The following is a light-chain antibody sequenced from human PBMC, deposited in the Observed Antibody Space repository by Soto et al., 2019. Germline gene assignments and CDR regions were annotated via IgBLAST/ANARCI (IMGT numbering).Light chain of an antibody. V-gene: IGKV3-11*01. CDR3: QQRSNWPIT. CDR1: QSVSRY. J-gene: IGKJ5*01. Sequence: EIMLTQSPATLSLSPGERATLSCRASQSVSRYLAWYQQKPGQAPRLLIYDASNRATGIPARFSGSGPGTDFTLTISSLEPEDFAVYYCQQRSNWPITFGQGTRLEIK. CDR2: DAS.